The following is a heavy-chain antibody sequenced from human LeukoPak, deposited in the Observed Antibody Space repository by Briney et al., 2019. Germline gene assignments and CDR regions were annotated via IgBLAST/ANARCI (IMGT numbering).Heavy chain of an antibody. V-gene: IGHV4-4*07. J-gene: IGHJ4*02. CDR3: ARESIIRGVTYFDY. Sequence: SETLSLTCSVSGGSVSSYYWNWIRQPAGKGLEWVGRIHSSGTTKYNPSLKSRVTMSVDTSKNQFSLRLSSVTAADTAVYHCARESIIRGVTYFDYWGQGTLVTVSS. D-gene: IGHD3-10*01. CDR1: GGSVSSYY. CDR2: IHSSGTT.